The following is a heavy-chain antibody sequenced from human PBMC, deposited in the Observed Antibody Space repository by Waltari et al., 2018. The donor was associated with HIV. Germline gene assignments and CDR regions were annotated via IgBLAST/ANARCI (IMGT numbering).Heavy chain of an antibody. CDR1: GGSGGDY. Sequence: QVQLQESGPGLVKPSQTLSLTCTVSGGSGGDYWTWIRQHPVKGLEWIGYINNIGSTFYSPAHKGRLTMSIDSSKRQFSLNLPSVTPADTAVDYCARVGKGAQLRCRSCFEAWGQGTLVTVSS. CDR3: ARVGKGAQLRCRSCFEA. J-gene: IGHJ5*02. D-gene: IGHD1-1*01. CDR2: INNIGST. V-gene: IGHV4-31*03.